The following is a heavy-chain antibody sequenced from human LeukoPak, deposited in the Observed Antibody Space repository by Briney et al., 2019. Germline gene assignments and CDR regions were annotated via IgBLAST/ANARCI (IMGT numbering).Heavy chain of an antibody. J-gene: IGHJ4*02. CDR1: GFTFSTYA. V-gene: IGHV3-23*01. CDR2: VSDGGGNT. CDR3: AGRPTGYSSGYIH. D-gene: IGHD5-18*01. Sequence: PGGSLRLSCVASGFTFSTYAMIWVRQPPGKGLEWVSAVSDGGGNTYYADSVKGRFTISRDNSENIVYLQMNNLRVEDTAVYYCAGRPTGYSSGYIHWGQGTLVTVSS.